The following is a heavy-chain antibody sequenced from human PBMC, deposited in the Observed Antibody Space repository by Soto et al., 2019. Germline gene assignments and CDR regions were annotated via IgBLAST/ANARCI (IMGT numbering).Heavy chain of an antibody. CDR3: ARDLSSNGDYLFYFDY. CDR2: ISYDGSNK. V-gene: IGHV3-30-3*01. CDR1: GFTFSSYA. D-gene: IGHD4-17*01. Sequence: GGSLRLSCAASGFTFSSYAMHWVRQAPGKGLEWVAVISYDGSNKYYADSVKGRFTISRDNSKNTLYLQMNSLRAEDTAVYYCARDLSSNGDYLFYFDYWGQGTLVTVSS. J-gene: IGHJ4*02.